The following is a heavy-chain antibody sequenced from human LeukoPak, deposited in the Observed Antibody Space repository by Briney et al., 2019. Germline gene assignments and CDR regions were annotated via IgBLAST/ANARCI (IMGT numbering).Heavy chain of an antibody. CDR1: GGTFSSYA. V-gene: IGHV1-69*05. Sequence: SVKVSCKASGGTFSSYAISWVRQAPGQGLEWMGGIIPIFGTANYAQKFQGRVTITTDESTSTAYMELSSLRSEDTAVYYCARGEAARHRYYYYYYYMDVWGKGTTVTVSS. J-gene: IGHJ6*03. CDR3: ARGEAARHRYYYYYYYMDV. D-gene: IGHD6-6*01. CDR2: IIPIFGTA.